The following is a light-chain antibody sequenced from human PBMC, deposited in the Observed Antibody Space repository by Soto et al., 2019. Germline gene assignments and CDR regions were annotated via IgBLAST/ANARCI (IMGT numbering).Light chain of an antibody. V-gene: IGKV3-20*01. CDR1: QTVRNNY. CDR2: DAS. CDR3: HQYGGSPGP. Sequence: EGVVTQYLGTLSLSPGERSTLSCRASQTVRNNYLAGYQQKPGQAPRLLIYDASSRATGITDRFSGSGSGTDFTLTISRLEPEDFAVYCCHQYGGSPGPLAPGTQVDIK. J-gene: IGKJ1*01.